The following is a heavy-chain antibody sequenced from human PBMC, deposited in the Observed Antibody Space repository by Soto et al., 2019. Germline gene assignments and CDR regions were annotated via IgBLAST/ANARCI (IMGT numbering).Heavy chain of an antibody. CDR3: AKEVGLEHNWFDP. J-gene: IGHJ5*02. CDR2: ISYDGSNK. D-gene: IGHD1-1*01. CDR1: GFTFSSYG. Sequence: PGGSLRLSCAASGFTFSSYGMHWVRQAPGKGLEWVAVISYDGSNKYYADSVKGRFTISRDNSKNTLYLQMNSLRAEDTAVYYCAKEVGLEHNWFDPWGQGTLVTVSS. V-gene: IGHV3-30*18.